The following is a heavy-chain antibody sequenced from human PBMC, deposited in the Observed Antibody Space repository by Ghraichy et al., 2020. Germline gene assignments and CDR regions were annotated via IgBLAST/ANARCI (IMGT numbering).Heavy chain of an antibody. CDR3: ARARYGLASFLDY. V-gene: IGHV4-59*01. D-gene: IGHD3-10*01. CDR2: IYYIGTT. CDR1: GGSISSYY. Sequence: LSCTVSGGSISSYYWSWIRQPPGKGLEWIGYIYYIGTTNYNPSLKSRVTISVDTSKNQFSLKLSSVTAADTAVYYCARARYGLASFLDYWGQGTLVTVSS. J-gene: IGHJ4*02.